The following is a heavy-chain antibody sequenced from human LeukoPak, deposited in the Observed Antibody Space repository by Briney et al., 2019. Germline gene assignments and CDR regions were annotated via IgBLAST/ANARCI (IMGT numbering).Heavy chain of an antibody. CDR2: ISSSSSYI. CDR3: ASDGVGVSGEVENWFDP. J-gene: IGHJ5*02. Sequence: GGSLRLSCAASGFTFSSYSMNWVRQAPGKGLEWVSSISSSSSYIYYADSVKGRFTISRDNAKNSLYLQMNSLRAEDTAVYYCASDGVGVSGEVENWFDPWGQGTLVTVSS. V-gene: IGHV3-21*01. CDR1: GFTFSSYS. D-gene: IGHD6-6*01.